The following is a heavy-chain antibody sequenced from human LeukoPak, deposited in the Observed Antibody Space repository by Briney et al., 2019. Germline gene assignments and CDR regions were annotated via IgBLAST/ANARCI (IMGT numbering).Heavy chain of an antibody. CDR3: ARENYYYDSSGYYVFDY. CDR1: GFTFSSYA. CDR2: IRSNGGST. J-gene: IGHJ4*02. Sequence: GGSLRLSXAASGFTFSSYAMHWVSQAPGEGLEYVSAIRSNGGSTYYANSVKGRFTISRDNSKNTLYLQMGSLRAEDMAVYYCARENYYYDSSGYYVFDYWGQGTLVTVSS. V-gene: IGHV3-64*01. D-gene: IGHD3-22*01.